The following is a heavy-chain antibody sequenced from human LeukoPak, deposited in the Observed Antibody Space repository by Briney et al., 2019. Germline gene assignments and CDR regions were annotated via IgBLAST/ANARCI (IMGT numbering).Heavy chain of an antibody. CDR1: GFIFSDYT. V-gene: IGHV3-49*03. CDR2: IRRETYRGSK. CDR3: ARDRSRFHDFWSGQPHPAFDY. J-gene: IGHJ4*02. Sequence: GRSLRLSCSTSGFIFSDYTLSWFRQAPGKGLEWVGFIRRETYRGSKEYAASVKGTFTLLRDDSKRLAYLQMNSLRTEDTAIYYCARDRSRFHDFWSGQPHPAFDYWGQGTLVTVSS. D-gene: IGHD3-3*01.